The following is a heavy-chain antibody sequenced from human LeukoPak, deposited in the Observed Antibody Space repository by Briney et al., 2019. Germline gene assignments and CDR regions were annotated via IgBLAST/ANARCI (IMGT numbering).Heavy chain of an antibody. CDR3: ARHEAATGGGH. J-gene: IGHJ4*02. D-gene: IGHD2-15*01. CDR1: GYNFTRYW. CDR2: IYPGDSDT. Sequence: GESLKISCTGSGYNFTRYWITWVRQMPWKGLEWMGIIYPGDSDTRYSPSFQGQVTFSADKSISTAYLQWSSLKASDSAKYYCARHEAATGGGHWGQGTLITVTS. V-gene: IGHV5-51*01.